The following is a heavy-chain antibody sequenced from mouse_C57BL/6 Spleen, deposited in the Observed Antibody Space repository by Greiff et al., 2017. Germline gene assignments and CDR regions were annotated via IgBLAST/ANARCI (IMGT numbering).Heavy chain of an antibody. D-gene: IGHD1-1*01. J-gene: IGHJ1*03. CDR3: ARQAHPITTVVATGYFDV. Sequence: EVQGVESGGGLVKPGGSLKLSCAASGFTFSSYTMSWVRQTPEKRLEWVATISGGGGNTYYPDSVKGRFTISRDNAKNTLYLQMSSLRSEDTALYYCARQAHPITTVVATGYFDVWGTGTTVTVSS. CDR2: ISGGGGNT. V-gene: IGHV5-9*01. CDR1: GFTFSSYT.